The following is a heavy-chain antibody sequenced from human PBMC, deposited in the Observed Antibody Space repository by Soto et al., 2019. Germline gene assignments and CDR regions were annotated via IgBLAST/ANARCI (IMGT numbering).Heavy chain of an antibody. CDR1: GFTFSSYA. CDR3: AKDRAGDIYVAARSGLDY. D-gene: IGHD3-3*01. J-gene: IGHJ4*02. Sequence: GGSLRLSCSASGFTFSSYAMHWVRQAPGKGLEWVAVISYDGSNEYYADSVKGRLTISRDNSKNTLYLQMKSLRAEDTAVYYCAKDRAGDIYVAARSGLDYWGQGTLVTVSS. V-gene: IGHV3-30*04. CDR2: ISYDGSNE.